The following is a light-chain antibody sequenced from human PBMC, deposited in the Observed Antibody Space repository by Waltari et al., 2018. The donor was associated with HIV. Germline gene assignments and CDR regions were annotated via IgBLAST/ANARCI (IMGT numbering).Light chain of an antibody. CDR2: DAS. J-gene: IGKJ4*01. Sequence: DIQITPSPSSLSASVGNRVTITCQASQDISSDLHWYQQKPGKAPKLLIYDASNLETGVPSRFSGSGSGTDFTFTISSLQPEDIATYYCQQYDNLLTFGGGTKVEIK. V-gene: IGKV1-33*01. CDR1: QDISSD. CDR3: QQYDNLLT.